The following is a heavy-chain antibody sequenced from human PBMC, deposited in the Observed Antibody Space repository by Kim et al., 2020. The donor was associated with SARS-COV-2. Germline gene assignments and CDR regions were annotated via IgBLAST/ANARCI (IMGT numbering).Heavy chain of an antibody. V-gene: IGHV2-5*01. J-gene: IGHJ4*02. Sequence: YSPSLMSRLTITRDTSKNQVVLTMTSMDPVDTATYYCAHSTYSSGWHFDYWGQGSLVTVSS. CDR3: AHSTYSSGWHFDY. D-gene: IGHD6-25*01.